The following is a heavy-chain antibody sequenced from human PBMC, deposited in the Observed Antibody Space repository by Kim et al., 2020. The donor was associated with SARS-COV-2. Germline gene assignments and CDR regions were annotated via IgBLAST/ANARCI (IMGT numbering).Heavy chain of an antibody. J-gene: IGHJ4*02. Sequence: AQKLQGRVTMTEDTSTDTAYMELSSLRSEDTAVYYCATDFAWGSGSQVRYWGQGTLVTVSS. V-gene: IGHV1-24*01. CDR3: ATDFAWGSGSQVRY. D-gene: IGHD3-10*01.